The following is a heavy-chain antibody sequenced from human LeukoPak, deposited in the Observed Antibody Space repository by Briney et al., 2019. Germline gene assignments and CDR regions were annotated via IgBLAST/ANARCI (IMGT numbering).Heavy chain of an antibody. CDR1: GYAFTGYY. CDR3: ASKDYGSGDYGMEV. Sequence: ASVKVSCKASGYAFTGYYMHWVRQAPGQGLECMGWMNLKSGGANYAQKFQGRVTMTRDTSITTAYMELSRLRSDDTAVYYCASKDYGSGDYGMEVRGQGTTVTVSS. D-gene: IGHD3-10*01. J-gene: IGHJ6*02. CDR2: MNLKSGGA. V-gene: IGHV1-2*02.